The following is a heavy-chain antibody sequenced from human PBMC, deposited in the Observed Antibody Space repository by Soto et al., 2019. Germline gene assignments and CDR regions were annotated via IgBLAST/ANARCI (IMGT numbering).Heavy chain of an antibody. V-gene: IGHV3-74*01. CDR3: ARGRAAMHLIRDY. D-gene: IGHD2-2*01. CDR2: IDSEGSAT. Sequence: GGSRRLSCAPSGFTFGSYWMHWVRQAPGKGLVWVSRIDSEGSATGYADSVKGRFTISRDNAKNILYLQMNRLRAEDTAVYYCARGRAAMHLIRDYWGQGTLVTVS. CDR1: GFTFGSYW. J-gene: IGHJ4*02.